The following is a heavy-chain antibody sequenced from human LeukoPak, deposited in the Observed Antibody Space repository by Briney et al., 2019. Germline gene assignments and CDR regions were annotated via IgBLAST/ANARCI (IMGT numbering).Heavy chain of an antibody. Sequence: GGSLRLSCAASGFTFSSYSMNWVRQAPGKGLEWVSVIYSGGSTYYADSVKGRFTISRDNSKNTLYLQMNSLRAEDTAVYYCARVNGYFDYWGQGTLVTVSS. CDR2: IYSGGST. J-gene: IGHJ4*02. V-gene: IGHV3-53*01. CDR1: GFTFSSYS. CDR3: ARVNGYFDY.